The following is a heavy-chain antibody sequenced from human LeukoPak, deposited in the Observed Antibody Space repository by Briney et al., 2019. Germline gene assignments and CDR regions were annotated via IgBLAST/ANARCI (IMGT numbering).Heavy chain of an antibody. Sequence: GGSLRLSCAASGFTFSSYWMHWVRQAPGKGLVWVSRINSDGSSTSYADSVKGRFTISRGNAKNTLYLQMNSLKAEDTAVYYCARDRPHQGMDVWGQGTTVTVSS. J-gene: IGHJ6*02. V-gene: IGHV3-74*01. CDR2: INSDGSST. CDR1: GFTFSSYW. CDR3: ARDRPHQGMDV.